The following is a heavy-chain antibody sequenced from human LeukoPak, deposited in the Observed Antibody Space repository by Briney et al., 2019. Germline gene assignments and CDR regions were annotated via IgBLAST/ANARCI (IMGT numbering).Heavy chain of an antibody. CDR1: GYSISSGYY. D-gene: IGHD3-22*01. V-gene: IGHV4-38-2*02. J-gene: IGHJ3*02. CDR3: ARDGPYYYDSSGYYDAFDI. CDR2: IYHSGST. Sequence: SETLSLTCTVSGYSISSGYYWGWIRQPPGKGLARFGSIYHSGSTYYNPSLKSRVTMSLATSKNQFSLKLSSVTAADTAVYYCARDGPYYYDSSGYYDAFDIWGQGTMVTVSS.